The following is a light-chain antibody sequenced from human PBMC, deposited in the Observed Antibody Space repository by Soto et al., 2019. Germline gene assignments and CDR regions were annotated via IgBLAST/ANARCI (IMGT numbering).Light chain of an antibody. CDR2: GAH. Sequence: IVLTQSPATQSVSPGERATLSCRASQSVSSNLAWYQQKPGQAPRLLMYGAHARATGIPARFSGRGSGTDFTLTISSLQSEDFALYYCQQYNDWPWTFGQGTKVEIK. CDR3: QQYNDWPWT. V-gene: IGKV3-15*01. J-gene: IGKJ1*01. CDR1: QSVSSN.